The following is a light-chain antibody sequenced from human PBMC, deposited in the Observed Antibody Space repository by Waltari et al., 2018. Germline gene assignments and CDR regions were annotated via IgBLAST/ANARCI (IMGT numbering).Light chain of an antibody. J-gene: IGKJ1*01. CDR3: QHYVRLPVT. Sequence: EIVLTQSPGTLSLSPGERATLPCWARQSVGTSLAWYQQKRGQAPRLLIYGASTRATGVPDRFSGSGSWTDFSLTISRLEPEDFAVYYCQHYVRLPVTFGQGTKVEI. V-gene: IGKV3-20*01. CDR2: GAS. CDR1: QSVGTS.